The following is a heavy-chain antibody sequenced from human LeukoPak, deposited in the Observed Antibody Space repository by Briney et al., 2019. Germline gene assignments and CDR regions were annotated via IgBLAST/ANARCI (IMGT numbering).Heavy chain of an antibody. V-gene: IGHV4-39*01. CDR3: ASAYCDTGICYTGSFDR. D-gene: IGHD2-21*01. CDR2: IHYSGIT. CDR1: GGSISSTSYY. J-gene: IGHJ5*02. Sequence: SETLSLTCTVSGGSISSTSYYWGWIRQPPGKGLESIAVIHYSGITYYNPSLRSRVTISIDTSKNQFSLKLRSVTAADTAVYYCASAYCDTGICYTGSFDRWGQGTLVTVSS.